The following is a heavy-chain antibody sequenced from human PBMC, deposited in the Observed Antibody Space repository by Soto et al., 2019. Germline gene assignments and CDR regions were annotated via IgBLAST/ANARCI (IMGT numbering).Heavy chain of an antibody. D-gene: IGHD3-3*01. CDR3: GWFGGKFDF. Sequence: ASVKVSCKTSGYTFTGYYIHWVRQAPGQGLGWMGWINPDGGGTNYAQKFQGRVTMTRDTSISTAYMELSRLRSDDTAVYYCGWFGGKFDFWGQGTLVTVSS. J-gene: IGHJ4*02. CDR1: GYTFTGYY. V-gene: IGHV1-2*02. CDR2: INPDGGGT.